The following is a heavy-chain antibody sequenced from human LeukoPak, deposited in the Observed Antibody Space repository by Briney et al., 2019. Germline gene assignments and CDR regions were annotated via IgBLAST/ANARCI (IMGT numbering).Heavy chain of an antibody. CDR2: VSYDGSDK. CDR1: GFTFSNYD. J-gene: IGHJ4*02. Sequence: GRSLRLSYAASGFTFSNYDMYWVRQAPGRGLDWVAVVSYDGSDKYYADSVKGRFSISRDNSKNTLYLQMNSLRAEDTAVYYCAKTYSGSYYIVDDWGQGTLVTVSS. CDR3: AKTYSGSYYIVDD. V-gene: IGHV3-30*18. D-gene: IGHD1-26*01.